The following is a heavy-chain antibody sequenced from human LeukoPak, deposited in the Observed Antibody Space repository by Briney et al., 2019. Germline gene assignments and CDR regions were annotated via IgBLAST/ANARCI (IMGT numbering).Heavy chain of an antibody. J-gene: IGHJ5*02. V-gene: IGHV4-59*01. CDR3: ANFPEGRDTTMGDT. Sequence: PSETLSLTCTVSGGSIRSYYWSWIRQPPGKGLEWIGYIYYSGSTNYNPSLKSRVTISVDTSKNQLSLKMSSVTAADTAVYYCANFPEGRDTTMGDTWGQGTLVTVSS. D-gene: IGHD5-18*01. CDR2: IYYSGST. CDR1: GGSIRSYY.